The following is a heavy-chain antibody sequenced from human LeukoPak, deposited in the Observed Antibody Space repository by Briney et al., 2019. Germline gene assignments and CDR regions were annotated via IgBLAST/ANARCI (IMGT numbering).Heavy chain of an antibody. CDR2: IYSGGST. Sequence: PGGSLRLSCAASGFTVRNNYMSWVRQAPGKGLEWVSVIYSGGSTYYTDPVKGRFSISRDESKNMLYLQMNSLRTEDTAMYYCARGPGSGTGGMDVWGQGTTVTVSS. CDR3: ARGPGSGTGGMDV. J-gene: IGHJ6*02. D-gene: IGHD3-10*01. CDR1: GFTVRNNY. V-gene: IGHV3-66*01.